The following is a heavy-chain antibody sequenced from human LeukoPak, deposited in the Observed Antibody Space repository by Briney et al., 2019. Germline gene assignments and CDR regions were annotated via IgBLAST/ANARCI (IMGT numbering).Heavy chain of an antibody. D-gene: IGHD5-24*01. CDR3: AKSSDAMATGGDDAFDI. J-gene: IGHJ3*02. V-gene: IGHV3-23*01. Sequence: PGGSLRLSCAASGFTFSSYAMSWFRQAPGKGLEWVSAISGSGGSTYYADSVKGRFTISRDNSKNTLYLQMNSLRAEDTAVYYCAKSSDAMATGGDDAFDIWGQGTMVTVSS. CDR1: GFTFSSYA. CDR2: ISGSGGST.